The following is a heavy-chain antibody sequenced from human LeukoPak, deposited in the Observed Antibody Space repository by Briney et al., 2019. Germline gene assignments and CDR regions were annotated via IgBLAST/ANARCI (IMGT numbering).Heavy chain of an antibody. D-gene: IGHD6-19*01. CDR1: GGSTSSYY. CDR2: IYYSGST. CDR3: ARSSGGAVAGTSWFDP. J-gene: IGHJ5*02. V-gene: IGHV4-59*01. Sequence: PSETLSLTCTVSGGSTSSYYWSWIRQPPGKGLEWIGYIYYSGSTNYNPSLKSRVTISVDTSKNQFSLKLSSVTAADTAVYYCARSSGGAVAGTSWFDPWGQGTLDTVSS.